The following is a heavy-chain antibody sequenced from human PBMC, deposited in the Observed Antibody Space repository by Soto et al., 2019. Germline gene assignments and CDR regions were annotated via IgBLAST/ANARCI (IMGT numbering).Heavy chain of an antibody. CDR3: AITPYSSGYNYYFDY. CDR1: GGSISSGDYY. Sequence: SETLSLTCTVSGGSISSGDYYWSWIRQPPGKGLEWIGYIYYSGSTYYNPSLKSRVTISVDTSKNQFSLKLRSVTAADTAVYYCAITPYSSGYNYYFDYWGQGTLVTVSS. D-gene: IGHD3-22*01. J-gene: IGHJ4*02. CDR2: IYYSGST. V-gene: IGHV4-30-4*01.